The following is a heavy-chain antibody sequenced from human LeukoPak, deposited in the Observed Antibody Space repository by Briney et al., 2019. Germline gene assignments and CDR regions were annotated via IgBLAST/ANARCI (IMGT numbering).Heavy chain of an antibody. D-gene: IGHD6-13*01. CDR3: ARIAAAGTGGYYYYYYMDV. Sequence: ASVKVSCKASGYTFTSYDINWVRQATGQGLEWMGWMNPNSGNTGYAQKFQGRVTMTRNTSISTAYMELSSLRSEDMAVYYCARIAAAGTGGYYYYYYMDVWGRGTTVTVSS. CDR1: GYTFTSYD. CDR2: MNPNSGNT. J-gene: IGHJ6*03. V-gene: IGHV1-8*01.